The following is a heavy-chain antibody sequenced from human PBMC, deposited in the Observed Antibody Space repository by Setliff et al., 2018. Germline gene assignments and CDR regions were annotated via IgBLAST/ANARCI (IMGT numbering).Heavy chain of an antibody. D-gene: IGHD6-19*01. CDR3: AREGPYSSGWYVSYFQH. Sequence: GGSLRLSCAASGFNFNLYNMNWVRQAPGKGLEWISYIISNSLTIHYADSVRGRFTISRDNARNSLYLQMNSLRAEDTALYYCAREGPYSSGWYVSYFQHWGQGTLVTVSS. CDR2: IISNSLTI. CDR1: GFNFNLYN. V-gene: IGHV3-48*01. J-gene: IGHJ1*01.